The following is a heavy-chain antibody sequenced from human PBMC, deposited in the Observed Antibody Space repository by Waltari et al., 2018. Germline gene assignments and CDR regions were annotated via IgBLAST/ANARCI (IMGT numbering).Heavy chain of an antibody. CDR2: IYYSGST. J-gene: IGHJ6*03. V-gene: IGHV4-31*03. Sequence: QVQLQESGPGLVKPSQTLSLTCTVSGGSIRSGGYSWSWIRPHPGKGLEWIGYIYYSGSTYYNPSLKSRVTISVDTSKNQFSLKLSSVTAADTAVYYCARADYYDSSGYMDVWGKGTTVTVSS. CDR1: GGSIRSGGYS. D-gene: IGHD3-22*01. CDR3: ARADYYDSSGYMDV.